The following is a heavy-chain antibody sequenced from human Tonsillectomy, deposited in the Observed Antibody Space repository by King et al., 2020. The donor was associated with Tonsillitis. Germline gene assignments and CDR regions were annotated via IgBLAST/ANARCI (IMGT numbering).Heavy chain of an antibody. J-gene: IGHJ4*02. CDR2: ISHSAATI. V-gene: IGHV3-11*01. D-gene: IGHD3/OR15-3a*01. CDR1: GFTLSDYY. Sequence: VQLVESGGGFVKPGGSLRLSCAASGFTLSDYYLSWIRQAPGKGLEWVSYISHSAATIYYADSVKGRFTISRDNANNSLSLQMNSLRAEDTAVYYCAGAYDFWSGYLLWGQGTLVTVSS. CDR3: AGAYDFWSGYLL.